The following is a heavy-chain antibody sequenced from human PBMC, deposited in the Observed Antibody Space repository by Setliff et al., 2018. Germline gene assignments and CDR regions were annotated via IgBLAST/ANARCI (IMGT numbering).Heavy chain of an antibody. D-gene: IGHD1-20*01. J-gene: IGHJ4*02. CDR3: ARKISVTGTIDY. CDR1: GYTFISYG. Sequence: ASVKVSCKTSGYTFISYGISWVRQAPGQGLEWMGWISGYNGNTDYAQNFQGRVTMTTDTSTSTAYMELRSLRSDDTAIYYCARKISVTGTIDYWGQGTLVTVSS. CDR2: ISGYNGNT. V-gene: IGHV1-18*01.